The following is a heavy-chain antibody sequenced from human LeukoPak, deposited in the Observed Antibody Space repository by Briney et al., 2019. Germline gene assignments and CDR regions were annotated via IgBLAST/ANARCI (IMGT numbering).Heavy chain of an antibody. CDR2: LNSKTDGGTT. CDR3: TTIAAAGHYDY. D-gene: IGHD6-13*01. Sequence: GESLRLSCAVSVLTFRSAWMSWVRQAPGKGLEWVGRLNSKTDGGTTAYAAPVKGRFTISRDDSKTTLWLQMNSLKTEDTAVYYCTTIAAAGHYDYWGQGTLVTVSS. J-gene: IGHJ4*02. CDR1: VLTFRSAW. V-gene: IGHV3-15*01.